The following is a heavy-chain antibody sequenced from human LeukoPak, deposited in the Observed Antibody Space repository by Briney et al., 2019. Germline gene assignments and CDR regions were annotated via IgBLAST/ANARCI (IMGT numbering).Heavy chain of an antibody. CDR2: ITWDGGST. CDR3: ARDGVVRGVRVFDY. V-gene: IGHV3-43*01. D-gene: IGHD1-26*01. Sequence: GGSLRLSCAASGFTFSSYAMHWVRQVPGKGLEWVSLITWDGGSTFYADSVKGRFTISRDNNKNSLSLQMNSLRTEDTALYYCARDGVVRGVRVFDYWGQGTLVTVSS. CDR1: GFTFSSYA. J-gene: IGHJ4*02.